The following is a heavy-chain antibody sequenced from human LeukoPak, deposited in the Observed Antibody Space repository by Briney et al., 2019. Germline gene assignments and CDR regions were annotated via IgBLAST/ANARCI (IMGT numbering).Heavy chain of an antibody. CDR2: IWYDGTNE. D-gene: IGHD3-10*01. J-gene: IGHJ4*02. Sequence: GGSLRLSCAASGFTFRTYGMHWVRQAPGRGLEWVALIWYDGTNEYYADSVKGRFTISRDNSKNTLYLQMNSLRAEDTAVYYCTREPLYGSGSYHFDFWGQGTLVTVSS. CDR1: GFTFRTYG. V-gene: IGHV3-33*01. CDR3: TREPLYGSGSYHFDF.